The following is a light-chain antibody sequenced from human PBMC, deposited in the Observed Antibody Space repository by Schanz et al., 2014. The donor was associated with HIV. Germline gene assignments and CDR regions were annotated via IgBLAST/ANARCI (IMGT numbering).Light chain of an antibody. Sequence: QSALTQPPSASGSPGQSVTISCTGTSSDVGGYNYVSWYQQHPGKAPKLMIYEVSKRPSGVPDRFSGSKSGNTASLAISGLQSEDEADYYCATWVDSLNGWVFGGGTKLTVL. CDR3: ATWVDSLNGWV. CDR2: EVS. J-gene: IGLJ3*02. V-gene: IGLV2-8*01. CDR1: SSDVGGYNY.